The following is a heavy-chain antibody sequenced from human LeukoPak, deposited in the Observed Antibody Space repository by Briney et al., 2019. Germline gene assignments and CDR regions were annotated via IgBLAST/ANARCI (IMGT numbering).Heavy chain of an antibody. D-gene: IGHD2-2*01. CDR3: ARDRRPAPITYDAFDI. V-gene: IGHV3-21*01. CDR1: GFTFSSYS. Sequence: PGGSLRLSCAASGFTFSSYSMNWVRQAPGKGLEWVSSISSSSSYIYYADSVKGRFTISRDNAKNSLYLQMNSLRVEDTAVYYCARDRRPAPITYDAFDIWGQGTMVAVSS. CDR2: ISSSSSYI. J-gene: IGHJ3*02.